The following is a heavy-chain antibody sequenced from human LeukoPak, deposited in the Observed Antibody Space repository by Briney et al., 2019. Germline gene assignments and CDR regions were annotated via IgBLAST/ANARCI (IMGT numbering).Heavy chain of an antibody. CDR3: ARSIVGATQWYFAL. V-gene: IGHV3-7*01. D-gene: IGHD1-26*01. CDR1: GFTFSSYW. J-gene: IGHJ2*01. CDR2: IKQDGSEK. Sequence: GGSLRLSCAASGFTFSSYWMSWVRQAPGQGLDWVANIKQDGSEKYYVDSVKGRFTISRDNAKNSLYLQRNGLRAEDTAVYYCARSIVGATQWYFALWGRGTLVTVSS.